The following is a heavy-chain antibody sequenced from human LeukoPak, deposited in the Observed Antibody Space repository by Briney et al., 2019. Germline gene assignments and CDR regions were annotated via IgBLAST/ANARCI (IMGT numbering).Heavy chain of an antibody. Sequence: GGSLRLSCAASGFRFGSYAMTWVRQAPGKGLEWVSVFYVGGATYYADSVKGRFTISRDNSENTLYLQMKSLRAEDTAVYYCARGDGYNFFDYWGQGTLVTVSS. D-gene: IGHD5-24*01. J-gene: IGHJ4*02. CDR1: GFRFGSYA. CDR3: ARGDGYNFFDY. V-gene: IGHV3-23*03. CDR2: FYVGGAT.